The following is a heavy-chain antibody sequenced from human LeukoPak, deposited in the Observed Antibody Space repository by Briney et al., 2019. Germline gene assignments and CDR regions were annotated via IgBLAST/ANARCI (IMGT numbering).Heavy chain of an antibody. Sequence: SQTLSLTCTVSGGSISSGSYYWSWIRQPAGKGLEWIGRIYTSGSTNYNPSLKSRVTISVDTSKNQSSLKLSSVTAADTAVYYCARNSRGNYFDYWGQGTLVTVSS. D-gene: IGHD2-15*01. V-gene: IGHV4-61*02. CDR1: GGSISSGSYY. CDR3: ARNSRGNYFDY. CDR2: IYTSGST. J-gene: IGHJ4*02.